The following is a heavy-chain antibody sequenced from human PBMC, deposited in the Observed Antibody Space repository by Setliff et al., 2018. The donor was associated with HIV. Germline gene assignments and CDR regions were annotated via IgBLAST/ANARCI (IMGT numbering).Heavy chain of an antibody. CDR2: IYNSGYS. D-gene: IGHD2-2*01. Sequence: SETLSLTCKVSGASISSYYWSWVRQPPGKGLEWIGYIYNSGYSNSKPSLKSRVTMSPDTSKNQFSLELTSVTAADTAVYYCARHICGTTACYAVDVWGPGTMVTVSS. CDR3: ARHICGTTACYAVDV. V-gene: IGHV4-59*01. J-gene: IGHJ3*01. CDR1: GASISSYY.